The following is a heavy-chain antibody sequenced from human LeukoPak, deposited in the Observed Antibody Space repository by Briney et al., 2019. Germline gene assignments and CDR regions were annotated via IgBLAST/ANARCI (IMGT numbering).Heavy chain of an antibody. V-gene: IGHV3-33*01. CDR2: IWYGGSNK. J-gene: IGHJ5*02. D-gene: IGHD4-17*01. CDR1: GFTFSSYG. Sequence: GRSLTLSCAASGFTFSSYGMHWVRQAPGKRLEWVAVIWYGGSNKYYADSVKGRFAISRDNSKNTLYLQMNSLRAEDTAVYYCARGYGDRLDCFDPWGQGTLVTVSS. CDR3: ARGYGDRLDCFDP.